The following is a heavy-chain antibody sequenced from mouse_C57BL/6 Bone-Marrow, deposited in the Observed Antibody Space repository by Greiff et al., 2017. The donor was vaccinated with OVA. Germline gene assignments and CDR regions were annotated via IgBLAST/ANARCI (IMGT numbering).Heavy chain of an antibody. D-gene: IGHD2-4*01. Sequence: VKLVESGPGLVAPSQSLSITCTVSGFSLTSYGVDWVRQPPGTGLEWLGVIWGGGSTNYNSALMSRLSISKDNSKSQVFLKMNSLQTDDTAMYYCAKHEDDYDGAYYYAMDYWGQGTSVTVSS. CDR1: GFSLTSYG. CDR3: AKHEDDYDGAYYYAMDY. CDR2: IWGGGST. V-gene: IGHV2-9*01. J-gene: IGHJ4*01.